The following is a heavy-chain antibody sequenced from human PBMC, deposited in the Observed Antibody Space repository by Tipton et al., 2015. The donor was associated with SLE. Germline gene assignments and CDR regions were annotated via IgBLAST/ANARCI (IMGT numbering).Heavy chain of an antibody. J-gene: IGHJ3*02. CDR3: ARVPYYYDSSGYYYLDAFDI. CDR2: IYTSGST. V-gene: IGHV4-4*08. Sequence: TLSLTCAVYGGSFSSYYWSWIRQPPGKGLEWIGYIYTSGSTNYNPSLKSRVTISVDTSKNQFSLKLSSVTAADAAVYYCARVPYYYDSSGYYYLDAFDIWGQGTMVTVSS. CDR1: GGSFSSYY. D-gene: IGHD3-22*01.